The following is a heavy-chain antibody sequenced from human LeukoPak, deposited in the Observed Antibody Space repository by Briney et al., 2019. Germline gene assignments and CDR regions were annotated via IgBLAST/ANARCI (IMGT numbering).Heavy chain of an antibody. J-gene: IGHJ4*01. CDR3: AKGLVGATYNLDY. V-gene: IGHV3-23*01. CDR1: GFTFSSYA. Sequence: GGSLRLSCAASGFTFSSYAMSWVRQAPGKGLEWVSAISGSGGSTYYADSVKGRFTISRDNSKNTLYLQMNSLRADDTAIYYCAKGLVGATYNLDYWGHGTLVPVSS. D-gene: IGHD1-26*01. CDR2: ISGSGGST.